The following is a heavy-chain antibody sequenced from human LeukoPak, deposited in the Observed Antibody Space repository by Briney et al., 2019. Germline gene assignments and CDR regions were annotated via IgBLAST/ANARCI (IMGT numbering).Heavy chain of an antibody. CDR1: GYTFTSYA. Sequence: ASVTVSCKASGYTFTSYAMNWVRQAPGQGLEWMGWINTNTGNPTYAQGFTGRFVFSLDTSVSTAYLQISSLKAEDTAVYYRARDTKLWFGEHTHYYYYYMDVWGKGTTVTVSS. CDR3: ARDTKLWFGEHTHYYYYYMDV. V-gene: IGHV7-4-1*02. D-gene: IGHD3-10*01. CDR2: INTNTGNP. J-gene: IGHJ6*03.